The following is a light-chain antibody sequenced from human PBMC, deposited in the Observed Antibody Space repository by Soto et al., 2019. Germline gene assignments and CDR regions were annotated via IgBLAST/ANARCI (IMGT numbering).Light chain of an antibody. J-gene: IGLJ1*01. Sequence: QSVLTQPPSASGTPGQRVTTSCSGSSSNIGSNYVYWYQQLPGTAPKLLIYRNNQRPSGVPDRFSGSKSGTSASLAISGLRSEDEADYYCAAWDDSLSVPYVFGNGTKVTVL. V-gene: IGLV1-47*01. CDR3: AAWDDSLSVPYV. CDR1: SSNIGSNY. CDR2: RNN.